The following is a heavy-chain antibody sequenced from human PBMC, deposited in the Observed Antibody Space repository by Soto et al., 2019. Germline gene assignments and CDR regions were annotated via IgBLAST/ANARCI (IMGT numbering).Heavy chain of an antibody. Sequence: QVQLQESGPGLVKPSETLFLTCTVSGGSISSYYWSWMRQPPGKGLEWIGYIYCSASTNSNPSLTSCVDISVDTSNAQFSLKLRSVPAADSAVYYWASRNVVVVAAKRLGDWFDPWGQGTMVTVSS. D-gene: IGHD2-15*01. V-gene: IGHV4-59*01. CDR2: IYCSAST. CDR3: ASRNVVVVAAKRLGDWFDP. J-gene: IGHJ5*02. CDR1: GGSISSYY.